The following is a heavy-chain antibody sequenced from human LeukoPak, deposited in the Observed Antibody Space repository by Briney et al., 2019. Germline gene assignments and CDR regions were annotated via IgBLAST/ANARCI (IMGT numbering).Heavy chain of an antibody. CDR3: AKKGFQLPYYFDY. CDR2: IRYDGSNK. CDR1: GFTFSNYG. D-gene: IGHD2-2*01. J-gene: IGHJ4*02. V-gene: IGHV3-30*02. Sequence: GGSLRLSCAASGFTFSNYGMHWVRQAPGKGLEWVSFIRYDGSNKYYADSVKGRFTISRDNSKNTLYLQMNSLRAEDTAVYYCAKKGFQLPYYFDYWGQGTLVTVSS.